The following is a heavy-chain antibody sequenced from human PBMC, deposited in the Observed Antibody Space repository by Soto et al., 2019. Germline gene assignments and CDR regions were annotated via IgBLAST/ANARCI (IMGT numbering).Heavy chain of an antibody. CDR2: FRESGGTT. CDR3: AKDSHWGIISPTHDY. D-gene: IGHD3-16*01. Sequence: VHLSESGGGLVQPGGSLRLSCAASGFTFSSSAMSWVRQAPGKGLEWVATFRESGGTTHYADSVKGRFTISRDASKIMLNLQMNSLRAEDTAIYYCAKDSHWGIISPTHDYWGQGTRVTVSS. CDR1: GFTFSSSA. J-gene: IGHJ4*02. V-gene: IGHV3-23*01.